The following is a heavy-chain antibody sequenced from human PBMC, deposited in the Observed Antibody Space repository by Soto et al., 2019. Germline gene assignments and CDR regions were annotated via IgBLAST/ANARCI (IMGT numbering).Heavy chain of an antibody. V-gene: IGHV3-74*01. CDR2: INSDGSST. CDR3: AREGYYDFWSGYWRSHYYGMDV. CDR1: GFTFSSYW. Sequence: GGSLRLSCAASGFTFSSYWMHWVRQAPGKGLVWVSRINSDGSSTSYADSVKGRFTISRDNAKNTLYLQMNSLRAEDTAAYYCAREGYYDFWSGYWRSHYYGMDVWGQGTTVTVSS. J-gene: IGHJ6*02. D-gene: IGHD3-3*01.